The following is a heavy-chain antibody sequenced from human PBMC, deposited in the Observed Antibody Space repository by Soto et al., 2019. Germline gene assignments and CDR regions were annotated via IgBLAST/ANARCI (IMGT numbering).Heavy chain of an antibody. CDR2: IYYSGST. J-gene: IGHJ6*02. CDR3: ARVDILTAYGCMDV. Sequence: PSETLSLTCTVSGDSIRSGNHYWRWIRQPPGKGLEWIGYIYYSGSTYYSPSLKSRVTISVDTSKNQFSLKLNSVTAADTAVYYCARVDILTAYGCMDVWGQGTTVT. D-gene: IGHD3-9*01. CDR1: GDSIRSGNHY. V-gene: IGHV4-30-4*01.